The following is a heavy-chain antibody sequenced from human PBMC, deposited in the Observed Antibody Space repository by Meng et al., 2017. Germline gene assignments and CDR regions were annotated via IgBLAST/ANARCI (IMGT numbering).Heavy chain of an antibody. CDR3: VTGAAAADH. J-gene: IGHJ4*02. V-gene: IGHV3-15*01. D-gene: IGHD6-13*01. CDR2: IKSKTDGGTT. CDR1: GFSCRNAW. Sequence: EVEQVESGGGLAKPGWCLILAGAAFGFSCRNAWMSWVRQAPGKGLEWVGRIKSKTDGGTTDYAAPVKGRFNISRDESKNTLYLQMDSLITEDTAVYFCVTGAAAADHWGQGTLVTVSS.